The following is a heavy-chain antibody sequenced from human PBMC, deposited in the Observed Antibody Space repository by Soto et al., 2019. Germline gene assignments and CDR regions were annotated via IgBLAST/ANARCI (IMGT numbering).Heavy chain of an antibody. Sequence: GGSLRLSCAASGFTFSSYSMNWVRQAPGKGLEWVSSISSSSSYIYYADSVKGRFTISRDNAKNSLYLQMNSLRTEDTALSYCTRASSLDFDFWGQGTLVTVSS. CDR3: TRASSLDFDF. CDR2: ISSSSSYI. D-gene: IGHD3-16*01. J-gene: IGHJ4*02. V-gene: IGHV3-21*03. CDR1: GFTFSSYS.